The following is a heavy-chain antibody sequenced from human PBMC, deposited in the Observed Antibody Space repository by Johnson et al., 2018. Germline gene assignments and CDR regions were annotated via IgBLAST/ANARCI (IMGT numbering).Heavy chain of an antibody. J-gene: IGHJ1*01. Sequence: VQLQESGGGLVQPGGSLRLSCAASGFTFSTYWMHWVRQAPGKGLVCVSRINSDGSSTSYADSVKGRFTISRDNSKNTLYLQMNSLRAEDTAVYYCAKDQGLVVLVAALPPGWCQHWGQGTLVTVSS. CDR3: AKDQGLVVLVAALPPGWCQH. D-gene: IGHD2-15*01. V-gene: IGHV3-74*01. CDR1: GFTFSTYW. CDR2: INSDGSST.